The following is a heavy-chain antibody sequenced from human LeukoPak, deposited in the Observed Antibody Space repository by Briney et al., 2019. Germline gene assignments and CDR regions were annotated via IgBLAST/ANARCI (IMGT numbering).Heavy chain of an antibody. Sequence: ASAKVSCKSSGYTFTSYYMHWVRQAPGQGLEWMGIINPSGGDTSYAQKFQGRLTMTRDTSTKTVYMELTSLRSGDTAVYYCAREVMDNLRFDYWGQGTLVTVSS. V-gene: IGHV1-46*01. J-gene: IGHJ4*02. CDR3: AREVMDNLRFDY. CDR2: INPSGGDT. CDR1: GYTFTSYY. D-gene: IGHD1-14*01.